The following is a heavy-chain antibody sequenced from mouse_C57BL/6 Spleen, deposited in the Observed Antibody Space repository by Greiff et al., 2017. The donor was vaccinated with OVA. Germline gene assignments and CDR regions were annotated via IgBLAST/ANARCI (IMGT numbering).Heavy chain of an antibody. CDR3: ARGGYSDY. CDR1: GFNIKNTH. CDR2: IDPANGNT. V-gene: IGHV14-3*01. J-gene: IGHJ2*01. D-gene: IGHD1-1*02. Sequence: VQLPQSVAELVRPGASVKLSCTASGFNIKNTHMHWVKQRPEQGLEWIGRIDPANGNTKYAPKFQGKATITADTSSNTAYLQLSSLTSEDTAIYYCARGGYSDYWGQGTTLTVSS.